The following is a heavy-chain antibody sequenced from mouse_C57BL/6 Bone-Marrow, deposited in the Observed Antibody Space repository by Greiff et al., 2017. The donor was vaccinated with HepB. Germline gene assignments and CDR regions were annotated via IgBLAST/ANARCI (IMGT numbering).Heavy chain of an antibody. D-gene: IGHD2-3*01. V-gene: IGHV2-5*01. CDR3: AKSGRWLLRDYYAMDY. Sequence: VQLVESGPGLVQPSQSLSITCTVSGFSLTSYGVHWVRQSPGKGLEWLGVIWRGGSTDYNAAFMSRLSITKDNSKSQVFFKMNSLQADDTAIYYCAKSGRWLLRDYYAMDYWGQGTSVTVSS. CDR2: IWRGGST. J-gene: IGHJ4*01. CDR1: GFSLTSYG.